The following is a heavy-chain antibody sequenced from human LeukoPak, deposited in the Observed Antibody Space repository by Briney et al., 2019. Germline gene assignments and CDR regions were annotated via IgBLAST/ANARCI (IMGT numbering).Heavy chain of an antibody. V-gene: IGHV3-30*02. CDR2: IRYDGSNK. CDR1: GFTFSSYG. CDR3: AKDRPDSPGYCSSTSCYYGGIFDY. D-gene: IGHD2-2*03. Sequence: GGSLRLSCAASGFTFSSYGMHWVRQAPGKGLEWVAFIRYDGSNKYYAGSVKGRFTISRDNSKNTLYLQMNSLRAEDTAVYYCAKDRPDSPGYCSSTSCYYGGIFDYWGQGNLVTVSS. J-gene: IGHJ4*02.